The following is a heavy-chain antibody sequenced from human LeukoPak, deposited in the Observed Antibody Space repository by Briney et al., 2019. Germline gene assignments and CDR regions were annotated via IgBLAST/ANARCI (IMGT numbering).Heavy chain of an antibody. V-gene: IGHV3-53*01. CDR3: AKGSYYDSSGSFYFDY. D-gene: IGHD3-22*01. Sequence: TGGSLRLSCAASGFTVSSNYMSWVRQAPGKGLEWVSVIYSGGSTYYADSVKGRYTISRDNSKNTLYLQMNSLRAEDTAAYYCAKGSYYDSSGSFYFDYWGQGTLVTVSS. CDR1: GFTVSSNY. J-gene: IGHJ4*02. CDR2: IYSGGST.